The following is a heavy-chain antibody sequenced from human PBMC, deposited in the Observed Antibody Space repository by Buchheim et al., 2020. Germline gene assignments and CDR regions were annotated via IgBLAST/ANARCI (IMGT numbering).Heavy chain of an antibody. Sequence: EVQLVESGGGLVQPGGSLRLSCGASGFTFTTYWMSWVRQAPGKGLEWLANIKQDGSEKYYVDYVKGRFTISRDNAKNSLYLQMNSLRAGDTAVYYCARRRGDHTHYYFDYWGQGTL. CDR2: IKQDGSEK. J-gene: IGHJ4*02. CDR1: GFTFTTYW. CDR3: ARRRGDHTHYYFDY. D-gene: IGHD5-24*01. V-gene: IGHV3-7*01.